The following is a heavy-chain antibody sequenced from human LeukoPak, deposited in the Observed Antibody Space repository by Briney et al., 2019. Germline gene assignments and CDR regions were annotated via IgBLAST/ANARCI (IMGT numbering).Heavy chain of an antibody. Sequence: PGRSLRLSCAASGFTFDDYAMHWVRQAPGKGLEWVSGISWNSGSIGYADSVKGRFTISRDNAKNSLYLQMNSLRAEDTAVYYCARGVYCSGGSCYYYYYGMDVWGQGTTVTVSS. V-gene: IGHV3-9*01. CDR3: ARGVYCSGGSCYYYYYGMDV. CDR1: GFTFDDYA. D-gene: IGHD2-15*01. CDR2: ISWNSGSI. J-gene: IGHJ6*02.